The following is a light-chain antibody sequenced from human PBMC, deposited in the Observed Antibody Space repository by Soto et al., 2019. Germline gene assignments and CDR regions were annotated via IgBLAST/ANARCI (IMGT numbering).Light chain of an antibody. CDR2: AAS. CDR1: QSISSY. V-gene: IGKV1-39*01. CDR3: QQSYSTPHT. J-gene: IGKJ3*01. Sequence: DIQMTQSPSSLSASVGDRVTITCRASQSISSYLNWYQQKPGKAPKLLIYAASSLQSGVTSRFSGSGSGTDFTLTISSRQPEDFATYYCQQSYSTPHTFGPGTKVDIK.